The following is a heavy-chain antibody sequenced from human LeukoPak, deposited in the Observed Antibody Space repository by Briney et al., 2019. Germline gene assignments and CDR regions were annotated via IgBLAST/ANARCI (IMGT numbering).Heavy chain of an antibody. CDR1: GFIVSSNY. Sequence: GGSLRLSCAASGFIVSSNYMNWVRQAPGKGREWVSVIYRDGSTYYTDSVKGRFTISRDNSKNTLYLQMNSLRAEDTAMYYCAREGNYGSGTYEALDIWGQGTMVTVSS. V-gene: IGHV3-53*01. D-gene: IGHD3-10*01. CDR2: IYRDGST. CDR3: AREGNYGSGTYEALDI. J-gene: IGHJ3*02.